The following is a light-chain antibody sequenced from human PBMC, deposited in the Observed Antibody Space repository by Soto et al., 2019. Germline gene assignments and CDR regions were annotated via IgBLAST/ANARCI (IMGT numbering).Light chain of an antibody. J-gene: IGLJ3*02. CDR2: EVS. CDR1: SNDVGGYGY. Sequence: QSALTQPASVSGSPGETITISCTGTSNDVGGYGYVSWYRQYAGKAPTLMVSEVSYRPSGVSDRFSGSKSGTTAFLTISGLQTEDEGHYYCGSYSPSSLLFGGGTKLTVL. V-gene: IGLV2-14*01. CDR3: GSYSPSSLL.